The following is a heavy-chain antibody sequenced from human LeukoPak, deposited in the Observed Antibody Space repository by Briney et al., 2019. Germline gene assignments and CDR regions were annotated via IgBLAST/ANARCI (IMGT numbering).Heavy chain of an antibody. V-gene: IGHV3-30*02. CDR1: RFTFSSYG. CDR3: AKDRGGRFYYDSSGYLDY. D-gene: IGHD3-22*01. CDR2: IRYDGSNK. J-gene: IGHJ4*02. Sequence: PGGSLRLSCAASRFTFSSYGMHWVRQAPGKGLEWVAFIRYDGSNKYYADSVKGRFTVSRDNSENTLYLQMNSLRAEDTAVYYCAKDRGGRFYYDSSGYLDYWGQGTLVTVSS.